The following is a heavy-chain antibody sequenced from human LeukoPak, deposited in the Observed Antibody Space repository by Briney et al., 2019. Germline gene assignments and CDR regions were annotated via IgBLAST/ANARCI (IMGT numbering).Heavy chain of an antibody. Sequence: SETLSLTCTVSGGSISSYYWSWIRQPPGKGLEWIGSINYSGSTHYNPSLTSRVTISVDTSKNQFSPYLRSVTAAHTALYYCARYSGAAMGWNWFDPWGQPTQV. CDR2: INYSGST. CDR1: GGSISSYY. V-gene: IGHV4-59*01. CDR3: ARYSGAAMGWNWFDP. D-gene: IGHD2-2*01. J-gene: IGHJ5*02.